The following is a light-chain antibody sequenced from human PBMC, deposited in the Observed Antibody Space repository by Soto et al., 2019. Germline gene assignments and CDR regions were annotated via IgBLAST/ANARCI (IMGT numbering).Light chain of an antibody. J-gene: IGKJ5*01. V-gene: IGKV3-20*01. Sequence: IVLPSSPATLSLSPGKSSTLSCRASQNISSYLIWYQQKPGQAPRLLIYGASSRATGIADRFSGSGSGTDFTLTIRRLEPEDLAVYYCQQYGSSPPITFGHGKRLGIK. CDR3: QQYGSSPPIT. CDR1: QNISSY. CDR2: GAS.